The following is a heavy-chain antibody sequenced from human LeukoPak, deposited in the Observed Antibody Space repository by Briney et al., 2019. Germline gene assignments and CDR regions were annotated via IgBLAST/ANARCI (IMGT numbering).Heavy chain of an antibody. J-gene: IGHJ6*03. CDR2: NSSSSSYI. CDR3: ARDSYYDFWSGYLHYYYYMDV. V-gene: IGHV3-21*01. Sequence: GSLRLSCAASGFTFSSYSMNWVRQAPGKGLEWVSSNSSSSSYIYYADSVKGRFTISRDNAKNSLYLQMNSLRAEDTAVYYCARDSYYDFWSGYLHYYYYMDVWGKGTTVTVSS. D-gene: IGHD3-3*01. CDR1: GFTFSSYS.